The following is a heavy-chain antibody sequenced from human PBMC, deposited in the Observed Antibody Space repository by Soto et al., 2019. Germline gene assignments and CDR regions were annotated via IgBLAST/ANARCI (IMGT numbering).Heavy chain of an antibody. D-gene: IGHD2-21*01. J-gene: IGHJ4*02. CDR2: ISGSGGST. Sequence: EVQLVESGGGLVQPGGSLRLSCAASGFSFSRYSMNWVRQAPGKGLEWVSAISGSGGSTYYADSVKGRFTISRDNSKNTLYLQMNSLRAEDTAVYYCSKDLVVEVDYWGQGTLVTVSS. V-gene: IGHV3-23*04. CDR1: GFSFSRYS. CDR3: SKDLVVEVDY.